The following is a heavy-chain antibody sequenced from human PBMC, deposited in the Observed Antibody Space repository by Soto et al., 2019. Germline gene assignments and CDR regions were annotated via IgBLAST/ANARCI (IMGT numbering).Heavy chain of an antibody. V-gene: IGHV1-2*04. J-gene: IGHJ6*02. D-gene: IGHD2-15*01. Sequence: ASVKVSCKASGYTFTGYYMHWVRQAPGQGLEWMGWINPNSGGTNYAQKFQGWVTMTRDTSISTAYMELSRLRSDDTAVYYCARGGNCSGGSCYLNYYYYGMDVWGQGTTVTVSS. CDR2: INPNSGGT. CDR1: GYTFTGYY. CDR3: ARGGNCSGGSCYLNYYYYGMDV.